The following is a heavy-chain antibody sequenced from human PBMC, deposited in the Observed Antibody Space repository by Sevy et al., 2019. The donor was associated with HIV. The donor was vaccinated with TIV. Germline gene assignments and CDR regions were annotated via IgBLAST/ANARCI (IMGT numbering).Heavy chain of an antibody. J-gene: IGHJ4*02. CDR1: GFTFSSYA. CDR3: VKEVSEYSYSDY. V-gene: IGHV3-23*01. CDR2: ISGSAHRT. Sequence: GGSLRLSCAASGFTFSSYAMHWVRQTPGKGLEWVSAISGSAHRTYYTDSVKGRFTISRDNSKNMLFLQMNSLRAEDTAVYYCVKEVSEYSYSDYWGQGTLVTVSS. D-gene: IGHD5-18*01.